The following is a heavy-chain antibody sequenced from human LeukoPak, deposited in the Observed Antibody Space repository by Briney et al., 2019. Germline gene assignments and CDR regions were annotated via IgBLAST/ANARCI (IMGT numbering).Heavy chain of an antibody. CDR2: ISAYNGNT. D-gene: IGHD6-13*01. CDR3: ARGRAASDY. V-gene: IGHV1-18*01. Sequence: GESLKISCKASGYTFTSYGISWVRQAPGQGLEWMGWISAYNGNTNYAQKFQGRLTITRNTSISTAYMELSSLRSADTAVYYCARGRAASDYWGQGTLVTVSS. J-gene: IGHJ4*02. CDR1: GYTFTSYG.